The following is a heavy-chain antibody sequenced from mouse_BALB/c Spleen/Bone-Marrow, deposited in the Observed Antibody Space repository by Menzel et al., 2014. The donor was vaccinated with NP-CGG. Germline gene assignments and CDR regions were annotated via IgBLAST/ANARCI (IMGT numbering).Heavy chain of an antibody. V-gene: IGHV5-6*02. CDR3: ARRGYDNSYWYFGG. J-gene: IGHJ1*01. Sequence: EVKLVESGGDLVKPGGSLKLSCAASGFTFSSYGMSWARQTPDKRLEWVATISTGGSQTYYTDSVKGRFTISRDNAKNALYLQMSSLKSGDSAIYYCARRGYDNSYWYFGGWGAGTTVTVSS. CDR1: GFTFSSYG. CDR2: ISTGGSQT. D-gene: IGHD2-3*01.